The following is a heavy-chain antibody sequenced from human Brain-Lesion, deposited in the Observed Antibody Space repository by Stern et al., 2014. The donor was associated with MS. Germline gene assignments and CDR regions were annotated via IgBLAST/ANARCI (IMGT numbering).Heavy chain of an antibody. CDR2: IFPRDSNT. CDR1: GYLFDDYW. Sequence: EVQLVESGAEVKKPGESLKISCEASGYLFDDYWIGWVRQMSGRGLELVAIIFPRDSNTRYSPSVQGQVTISADKSISPAHLQWSSLKASNPAMYSCARSPATPSGYDRFDYWGQGALVTVSS. D-gene: IGHD5-12*01. J-gene: IGHJ4*02. CDR3: ARSPATPSGYDRFDY. V-gene: IGHV5-51*03.